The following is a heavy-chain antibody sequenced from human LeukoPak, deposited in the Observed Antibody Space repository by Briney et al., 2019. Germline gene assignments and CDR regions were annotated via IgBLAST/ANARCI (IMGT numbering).Heavy chain of an antibody. CDR3: ARDWYSSGWYDFDY. Sequence: GGPLRLSCAASGFTFGAYTINWVRQAPGKGLEWVSCIFSRSESILYADSVKGRFTISRDNAKNLLYLQMDSLRVEDTAVYYCARDWYSSGWYDFDYWGQGTLVTVSS. CDR1: GFTFGAYT. CDR2: IFSRSESI. D-gene: IGHD6-19*01. V-gene: IGHV3-21*06. J-gene: IGHJ4*02.